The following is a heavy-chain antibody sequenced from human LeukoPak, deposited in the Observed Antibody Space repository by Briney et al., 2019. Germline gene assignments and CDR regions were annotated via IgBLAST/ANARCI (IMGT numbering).Heavy chain of an antibody. CDR2: FDPEDGET. Sequence: ASVTVSCKVSGYTLTELSMHWVRQAPGKGLEWMGGFDPEDGETIYAQKFQGRVTMTEDTSTDTAYMELSSLRSEDTAVYYCATSIAVAAFSFDYWGQGTLVTVSS. D-gene: IGHD6-19*01. CDR1: GYTLTELS. CDR3: ATSIAVAAFSFDY. V-gene: IGHV1-24*01. J-gene: IGHJ4*02.